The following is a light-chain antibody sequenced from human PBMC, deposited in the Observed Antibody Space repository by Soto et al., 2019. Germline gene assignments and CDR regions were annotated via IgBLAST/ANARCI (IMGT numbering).Light chain of an antibody. J-gene: IGKJ4*01. CDR3: QQYNKWSLT. Sequence: EIVMTQSPATLSVSPGERATLSCRASQSVYSNLAWYQQKPGQAPRLRIYGASTMSTGTPARFSGSGSGTEFTLTISSLQPEDFAVYHGQQYNKWSLTFGGGTKVESK. V-gene: IGKV3-15*01. CDR1: QSVYSN. CDR2: GAS.